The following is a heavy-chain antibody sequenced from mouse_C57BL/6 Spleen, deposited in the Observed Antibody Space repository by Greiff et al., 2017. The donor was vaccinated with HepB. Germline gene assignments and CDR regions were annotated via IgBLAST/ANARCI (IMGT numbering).Heavy chain of an antibody. CDR2: IYPRSGNT. D-gene: IGHD4-1*01. CDR1: GYTFTSYG. CDR3: ARTRENWDDY. V-gene: IGHV1-81*01. J-gene: IGHJ2*01. Sequence: QVHVKQSGAELARPGASVKLSCKASGYTFTSYGISWVKQRTGQGLEWIGEIYPRSGNTYYNEKFKGKATLTADKSSSTAYMELRSLTSEDSAVYFCARTRENWDDYWGQGTTLTVSS.